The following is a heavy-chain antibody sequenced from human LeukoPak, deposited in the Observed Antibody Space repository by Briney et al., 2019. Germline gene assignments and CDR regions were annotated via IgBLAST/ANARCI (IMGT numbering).Heavy chain of an antibody. Sequence: SVKVSCKASGGTFSSYAISWVRQAPGQGLEWMGGIIPIFGTANYAQKFQGRVTITTDESTSTAYMKLSSLRSEDTAVYYCASSLLWFGEFHIRTFDYWGQGTLVTVSS. V-gene: IGHV1-69*05. CDR1: GGTFSSYA. CDR2: IIPIFGTA. CDR3: ASSLLWFGEFHIRTFDY. D-gene: IGHD3-10*01. J-gene: IGHJ4*02.